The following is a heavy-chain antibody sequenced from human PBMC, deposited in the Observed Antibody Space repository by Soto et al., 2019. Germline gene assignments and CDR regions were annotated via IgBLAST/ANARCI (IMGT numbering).Heavy chain of an antibody. CDR1: GFTFSSYG. D-gene: IGHD3-22*01. J-gene: IGHJ4*02. CDR3: AKDIELYYYDSSGPSAFDY. CDR2: ISYDGSNK. Sequence: PGGSLRLSCAASGFTFSSYGMHWVRQAPGKGLEWVAVISYDGSNKYYADSVKGRFTISRDNSKNTLYLQMNSLRAEDTAVYYCAKDIELYYYDSSGPSAFDYWGQGTLVTVSS. V-gene: IGHV3-30*18.